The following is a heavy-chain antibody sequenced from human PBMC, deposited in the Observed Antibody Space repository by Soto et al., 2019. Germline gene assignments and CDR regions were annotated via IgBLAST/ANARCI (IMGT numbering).Heavy chain of an antibody. CDR2: IYYSGTT. V-gene: IGHV4-39*01. CDR3: ARQDPLSGYGYGLGGYYFDY. D-gene: IGHD5-18*01. Sequence: PSETLSLTCTVSGGSVSSRAHYWGWIRQTPGKGLEWIGNIYYSGTTSYNPSLKSRVTISVDTSKNQFSLKLTSVTAADTAVYYCARQDPLSGYGYGLGGYYFDYWGQGTLVTVS. CDR1: GGSVSSRAHY. J-gene: IGHJ4*02.